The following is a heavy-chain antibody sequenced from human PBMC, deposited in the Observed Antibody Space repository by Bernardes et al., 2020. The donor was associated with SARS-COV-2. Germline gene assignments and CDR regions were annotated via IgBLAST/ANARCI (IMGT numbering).Heavy chain of an antibody. J-gene: IGHJ4*02. D-gene: IGHD5-18*01. CDR1: GFTFSSYS. CDR2: ISSSSSYI. V-gene: IGHV3-21*01. CDR3: ARLDTAIGSKPFDY. Sequence: GGSLRLSCAASGFTFSSYSMNWVRQAPGKGLEWVSSISSSSSYIYYADSVKGRFTISRDNAKNSLYLQMNSLRAEDTAVYYCARLDTAIGSKPFDYWGQGTLVTVSS.